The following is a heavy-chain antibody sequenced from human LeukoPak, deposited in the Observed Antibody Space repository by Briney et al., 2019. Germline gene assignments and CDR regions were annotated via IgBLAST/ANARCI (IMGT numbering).Heavy chain of an antibody. D-gene: IGHD3-22*01. CDR1: GYSISNGYY. Sequence: PSETLSLTCTVSGYSISNGYYWGWIRQPPGKGLEWIGNIYHSGSTYYNPSLKSRVTISVDTSKNQFSLKLRSVTAADTAVYYCARVGGITMIVVLITDAFDIWGQGTMVTVSS. CDR2: IYHSGST. J-gene: IGHJ3*02. V-gene: IGHV4-38-2*02. CDR3: ARVGGITMIVVLITDAFDI.